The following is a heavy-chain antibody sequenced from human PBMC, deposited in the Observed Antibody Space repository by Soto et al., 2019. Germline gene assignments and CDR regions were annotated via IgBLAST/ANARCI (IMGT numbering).Heavy chain of an antibody. Sequence: GASVKVSCKASGYTFTSYGISRVRQAPGQGLEWMGWISAYNGNTNYAQKLQGRVTMTTDTSTSTAYMELRSLRSDDTAVYYCARVPGIAAAGDYYYYYMDVWGKGTTVTVSS. V-gene: IGHV1-18*01. CDR1: GYTFTSYG. CDR2: ISAYNGNT. J-gene: IGHJ6*03. D-gene: IGHD6-13*01. CDR3: ARVPGIAAAGDYYYYYMDV.